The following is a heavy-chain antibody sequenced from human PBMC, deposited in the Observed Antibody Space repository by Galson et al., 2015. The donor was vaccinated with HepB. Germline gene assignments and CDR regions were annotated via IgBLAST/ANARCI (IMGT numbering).Heavy chain of an antibody. CDR1: GFTFNTYA. J-gene: IGHJ4*03. V-gene: IGHV3-30-3*01. CDR2: ISYDGNNK. D-gene: IGHD5-24*01. Sequence: SLRLSCAASGFTFNTYAMNRVRQAPGKGLEWVAAISYDGNNKYYADSVKGRFTIFRDNSRDTLFLQMSSLRPEDMAVYHCVRDDDGWGYWGRGTLVIVSP. CDR3: VRDDDGWGY.